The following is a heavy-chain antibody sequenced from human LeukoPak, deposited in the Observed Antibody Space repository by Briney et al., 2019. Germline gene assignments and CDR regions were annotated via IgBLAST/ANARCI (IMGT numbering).Heavy chain of an antibody. CDR3: ARRQRELRYFDWLLRPNYFDY. Sequence: SETLSLTCAVYGGSFSGYYWSWIRQPPGKGLEWIGEINHSGSTNYNPSLKGRVTISVDTSKNQFSLKLSSVTAADTAVYYCARRQRELRYFDWLLRPNYFDYWGQGTLVTVSS. CDR2: INHSGST. V-gene: IGHV4-34*01. CDR1: GGSFSGYY. D-gene: IGHD3-9*01. J-gene: IGHJ4*02.